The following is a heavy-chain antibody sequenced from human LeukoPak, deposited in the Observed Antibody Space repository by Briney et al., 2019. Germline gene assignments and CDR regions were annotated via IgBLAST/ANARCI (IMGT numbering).Heavy chain of an antibody. D-gene: IGHD1-1*01. J-gene: IGHJ4*02. V-gene: IGHV3-30-3*02. CDR1: GFIFTNYA. Sequence: GGSLRLSCAASGFIFTNYAMHWVRQAPGKGLEWVTVLSFDGNKAHYADFVKGRFTISRDNSKNTLYLQMNSLRAEDTAVYYCAKDLQLEPWAGADWGQGTLVTVSS. CDR3: AKDLQLEPWAGAD. CDR2: LSFDGNKA.